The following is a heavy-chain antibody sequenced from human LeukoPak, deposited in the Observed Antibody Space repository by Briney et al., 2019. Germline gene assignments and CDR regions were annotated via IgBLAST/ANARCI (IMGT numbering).Heavy chain of an antibody. V-gene: IGHV4-59*12. D-gene: IGHD6-13*01. CDR3: ARNIAAAADY. J-gene: IGHJ4*02. CDR2: IYYSGST. CDR1: GGSISSYY. Sequence: SETLSLTCTVSGGSISSYYWSWIRQPPGKGLEWIGYIYYSGSTNYNPSLKSRVTISLDTSKNQFSLKMNSVTAADTAVYYCARNIAAAADYWGQGTLVTVSS.